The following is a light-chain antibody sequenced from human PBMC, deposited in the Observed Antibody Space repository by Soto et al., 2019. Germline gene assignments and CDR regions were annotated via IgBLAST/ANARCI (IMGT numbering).Light chain of an antibody. CDR1: QSVSSSY. CDR3: QQYDSWT. CDR2: GAS. J-gene: IGKJ1*01. Sequence: EIVLTQSPGTLSLSQGERATLSCRASQSVSSSYLAWYQQKAGQAPRLLIYGASSRATGIPDRFSGSGSGTDFTLTISRLEPEDFAVYYCQQYDSWTFGQGTKVDIK. V-gene: IGKV3-20*01.